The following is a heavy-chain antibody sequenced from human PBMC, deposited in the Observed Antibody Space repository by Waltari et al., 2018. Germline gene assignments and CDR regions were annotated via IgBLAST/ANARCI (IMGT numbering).Heavy chain of an antibody. CDR2: ISSSSSYI. CDR3: ARDRNSYGSWAGY. CDR1: GFTFSSYS. J-gene: IGHJ4*02. Sequence: EVQLVESGGGLVKPGGSLRLSCAASGFTFSSYSMNWVRPAPGKGLEWVSSISSSSSYIYYADSVKGRFTISRDNAKNSLYRQMNSLRAEDTAVYYCARDRNSYGSWAGYWGQGTLVTVSS. V-gene: IGHV3-21*01. D-gene: IGHD5-18*01.